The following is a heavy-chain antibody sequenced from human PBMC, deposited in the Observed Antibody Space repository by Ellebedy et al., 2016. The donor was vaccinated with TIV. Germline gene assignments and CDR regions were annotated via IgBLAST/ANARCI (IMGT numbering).Heavy chain of an antibody. Sequence: MPSETLSLTCAVYGGSFSGYYWSWIRQPPGKGLEWIGEINHSGSTNYNPSLKSRVTISVDTSKNQFSLKLSSVTAADTAVYYCARGYGSGSYYNVVAFDYWGQGTLVTVSS. CDR1: GGSFSGYY. CDR2: INHSGST. CDR3: ARGYGSGSYYNVVAFDY. V-gene: IGHV4-34*01. D-gene: IGHD3-10*01. J-gene: IGHJ4*02.